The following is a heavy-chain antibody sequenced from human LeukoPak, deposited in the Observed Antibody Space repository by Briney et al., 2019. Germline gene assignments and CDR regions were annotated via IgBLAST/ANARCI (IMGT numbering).Heavy chain of an antibody. CDR1: GFAVSSSY. J-gene: IGHJ2*01. V-gene: IGHV3-66*01. CDR2: FYSGVRT. D-gene: IGHD4-23*01. Sequence: GGSLRLSCEASGFAVSSSYMSWVRQAPGKGLEWVSTFYSGVRTFYSDAVKGRFTIDRDPSKNSLFLQMKSLRAEDTAVYFCTREVTSELTPTVWYFDLWGRGTLVTVSS. CDR3: TREVTSELTPTVWYFDL.